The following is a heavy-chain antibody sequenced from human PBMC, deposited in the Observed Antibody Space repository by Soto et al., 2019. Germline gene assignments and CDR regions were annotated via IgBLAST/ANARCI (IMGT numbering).Heavy chain of an antibody. CDR1: GYTFTSYA. V-gene: IGHV1-3*01. CDR3: ATVLSAYCSGGSCYSHGWFDH. D-gene: IGHD2-15*01. CDR2: INAGNGNT. Sequence: GASVKVSCKASGYTFTSYAMHWVRQAPGQRLGWMGWINAGNGNTKYSQKFQGRVTITRDTSASTAYMELSSLRSEDTAVYYCATVLSAYCSGGSCYSHGWFDHWGQGTLVSVSS. J-gene: IGHJ5*02.